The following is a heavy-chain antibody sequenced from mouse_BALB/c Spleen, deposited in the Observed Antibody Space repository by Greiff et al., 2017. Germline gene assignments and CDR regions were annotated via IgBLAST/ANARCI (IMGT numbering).Heavy chain of an antibody. J-gene: IGHJ2*01. Sequence: EVKLMESGGGLVKPGGSLKLSCAASGFTFSSYAMSWVRQTPEKRLEWVASISSGGSTYYPDSVKGRFTISRDNARNILYLQMSSLRSEDTAMYYCARGGRNSYYFDYWGQGTTLTVSS. CDR1: GFTFSSYA. D-gene: IGHD2-1*01. CDR2: ISSGGST. V-gene: IGHV5-6-5*01. CDR3: ARGGRNSYYFDY.